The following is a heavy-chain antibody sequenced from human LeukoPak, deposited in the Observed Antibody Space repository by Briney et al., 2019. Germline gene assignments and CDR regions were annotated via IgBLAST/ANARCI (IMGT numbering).Heavy chain of an antibody. Sequence: GGSLRLSCAVSGFTFSDHYMEWVSQAPGKGLEWVGRSRDKAHSNTTEYAPSVKGRFTISRDDSKNSLYLQMNSLKTEDTAVYYCARATAGVAYWGQGTLVTVSS. D-gene: IGHD1-1*01. CDR3: ARATAGVAY. V-gene: IGHV3-72*01. J-gene: IGHJ4*02. CDR2: SRDKAHSNTT. CDR1: GFTFSDHY.